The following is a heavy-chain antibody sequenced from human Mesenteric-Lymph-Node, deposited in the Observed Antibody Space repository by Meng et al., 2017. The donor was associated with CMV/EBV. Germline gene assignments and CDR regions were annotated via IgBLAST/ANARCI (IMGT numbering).Heavy chain of an antibody. J-gene: IGHJ6*02. CDR1: GYTFTGYY. CDR2: INPNSGGT. D-gene: IGHD3-3*01. V-gene: IGHV1-2*02. Sequence: ASVKVSCKASGYTFTGYYMHWVRQAPGQGLEWMGWINPNSGGTNYAQKFQGRVTMTRDTSISTAYMELSRLRSGDTAVYYCARFGYDFWSGYYPWYYYGMDVWGQGTTVTVSS. CDR3: ARFGYDFWSGYYPWYYYGMDV.